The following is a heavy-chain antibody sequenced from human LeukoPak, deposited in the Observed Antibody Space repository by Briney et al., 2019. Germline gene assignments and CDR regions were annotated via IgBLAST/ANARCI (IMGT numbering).Heavy chain of an antibody. CDR3: AREDDDWGPNTFDV. D-gene: IGHD7-27*01. J-gene: IGHJ3*01. V-gene: IGHV3-48*02. CDR2: INSGSSYM. CDR1: GFTFSSYS. Sequence: TGGSLRLSCAASGFTFSSYSMNWVRQAPGKGLEWVSYINSGSSYMYYPESVKGRFTISRDNAKNSLYLQMDSLRDEDTAVYYCAREDDDWGPNTFDVWGQGTVVTVSS.